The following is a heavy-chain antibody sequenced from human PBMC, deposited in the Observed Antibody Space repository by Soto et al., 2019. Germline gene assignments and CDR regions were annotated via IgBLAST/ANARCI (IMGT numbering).Heavy chain of an antibody. D-gene: IGHD1-26*01. Sequence: GWSLRLSFAASGFSVSSKYMSWVRQAPGKGLEWVSVIYSGGSTYYADSVKGRFTISRDNSKNTLYLQMNSLRAEDTAVYYCARAREIVGANNDAFDIWGQGTMVT. J-gene: IGHJ3*02. CDR1: GFSVSSKY. CDR3: ARAREIVGANNDAFDI. CDR2: IYSGGST. V-gene: IGHV3-53*01.